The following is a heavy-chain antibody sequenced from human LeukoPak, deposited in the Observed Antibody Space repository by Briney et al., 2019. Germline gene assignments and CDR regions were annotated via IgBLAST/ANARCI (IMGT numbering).Heavy chain of an antibody. V-gene: IGHV1-2*02. D-gene: IGHD2-15*01. CDR1: GYTFTGYY. CDR3: ARELWVAATNYDS. CDR2: INPNSGGT. Sequence: ASVKVSCKASGYTFTGYYMHWVRQAPGQGLEWMGWINPNSGGTNYSQKFQGRVTMTRDTSISTAYMELSRLRSDDTAVYFCARELWVAATNYDSWGQGTLVTVSS. J-gene: IGHJ4*02.